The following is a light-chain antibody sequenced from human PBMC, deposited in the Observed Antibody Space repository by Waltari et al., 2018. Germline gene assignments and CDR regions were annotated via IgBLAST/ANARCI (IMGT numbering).Light chain of an antibody. J-gene: IGLJ7*01. V-gene: IGLV1-51*02. Sequence: QSVLTQPPSVSAAPGQRVTIPCSGGSSNIGNNYVSWYRQFPGTAPKLLIYENSGRPSGIPGRFAGSKSGTSATLDITGLQAGDEADYYCGTWDSSLSGAVFGGGTHLTVL. CDR3: GTWDSSLSGAV. CDR1: SSNIGNNY. CDR2: ENS.